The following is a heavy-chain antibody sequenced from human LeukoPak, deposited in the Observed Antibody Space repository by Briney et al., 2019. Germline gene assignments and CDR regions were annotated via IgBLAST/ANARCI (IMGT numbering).Heavy chain of an antibody. CDR1: GFTFSSYA. D-gene: IGHD2-21*01. CDR3: ARGVLGGDYYFDH. CDR2: ISSNGGST. Sequence: PGGSLRLSCAASGFTFSSYAMHWVRQAPGKGLEYVSAISSNGGSTYYANSVKGRFTISRDNSKNTLYLQLGRLRAEGMAVYYCARGVLGGDYYFDHWGQGTLVTVSS. V-gene: IGHV3-64*01. J-gene: IGHJ4*02.